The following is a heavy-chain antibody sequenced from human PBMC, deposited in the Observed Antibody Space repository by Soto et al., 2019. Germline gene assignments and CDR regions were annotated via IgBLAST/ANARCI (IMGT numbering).Heavy chain of an antibody. J-gene: IGHJ4*02. CDR1: GGSISSGNW. CDR2: TYHSGAT. CDR3: ASHRGNTSGPYDY. Sequence: VQLQQSGPGLVKPSGTLSLTCAVSGGSISSGNWWSWVRQPPGKALELIGETYHSGATNDNPSLKSRVTTSLDKATHQFSLGLSSVTAAATAVYYCASHRGNTSGPYDYWGQGILVTVSS. V-gene: IGHV4-4*02. D-gene: IGHD5-18*01.